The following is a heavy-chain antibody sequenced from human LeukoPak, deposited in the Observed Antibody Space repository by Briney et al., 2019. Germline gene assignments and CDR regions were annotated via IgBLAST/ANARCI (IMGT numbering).Heavy chain of an antibody. V-gene: IGHV1-18*04. CDR1: GYTFTSHG. CDR3: ARDVDTATDQINDY. CDR2: VSTYNGNT. Sequence: AASVKVSCKASGYTFTSHGISWVRQAPGQGLEWMGWVSTYNGNTNYVPKYQGRVTMTTDTSTSTAHMELRSLRSDDTAVYYCARDVDTATDQINDYWGQGTLVTVSS. D-gene: IGHD5-18*01. J-gene: IGHJ4*02.